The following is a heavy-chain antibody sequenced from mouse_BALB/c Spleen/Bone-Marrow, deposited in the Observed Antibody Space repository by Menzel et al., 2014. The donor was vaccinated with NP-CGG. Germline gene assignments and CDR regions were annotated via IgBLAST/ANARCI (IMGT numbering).Heavy chain of an antibody. D-gene: IGHD1-1*01. CDR1: GYTFTSYW. V-gene: IGHV1S127*01. CDR3: AAYYGSSYWAMDY. Sequence: VQLQESGAELVKPGASVKMSCKASGYTFTSYWMHWVKQRPGQGLEWIGAIDPSDNYTHYNQEFKGKATLTVDTSSSTAYMQLSSLTSEDSAVYYCAAYYGSSYWAMDYWGQGTSVTVSS. CDR2: IDPSDNYT. J-gene: IGHJ4*01.